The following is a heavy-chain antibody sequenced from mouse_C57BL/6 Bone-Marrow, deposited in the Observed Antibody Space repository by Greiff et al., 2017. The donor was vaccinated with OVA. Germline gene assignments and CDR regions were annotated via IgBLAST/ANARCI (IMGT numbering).Heavy chain of an antibody. Sequence: LVESGAELARPGASVKLSCKASGYTFTSYGISWVKQRTGQGLEWIGEIYPRSGNTYYNEKFKGKATLTADKSSSTAYMELRSLTSEDSAVDFCARFRLRYWYFDVWGTGTTVTVSS. J-gene: IGHJ1*03. CDR1: GYTFTSYG. D-gene: IGHD1-1*01. V-gene: IGHV1-81*01. CDR2: IYPRSGNT. CDR3: ARFRLRYWYFDV.